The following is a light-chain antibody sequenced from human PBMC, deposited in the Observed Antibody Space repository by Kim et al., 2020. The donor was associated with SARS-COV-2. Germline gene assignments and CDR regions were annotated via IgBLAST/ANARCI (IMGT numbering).Light chain of an antibody. CDR1: QSVSSSY. CDR3: QQYGSSPRT. J-gene: IGKJ1*01. CDR2: GAS. Sequence: YPGERDTLSCRASQSVSSSYLAWYQQKPGQAPRLLIYGASSRATGIPGRFSGSGSGTDFTLTISRLEPEDFAVYYCQQYGSSPRTFGQGTKVDIK. V-gene: IGKV3-20*01.